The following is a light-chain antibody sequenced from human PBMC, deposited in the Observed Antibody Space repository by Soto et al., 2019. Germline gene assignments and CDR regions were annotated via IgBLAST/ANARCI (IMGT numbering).Light chain of an antibody. V-gene: IGKV1-5*01. CDR2: DAS. CDR3: QQYNSYPGT. Sequence: DIQMTQSPSTLSASVGDRVTITCRASQSISSWLAWYPQKPGKAPKLLIYDASSLESGVPSRFSGSGSGTEFTHTISSLQPDDFSTYYCQQYNSYPGTVGQGTKVDIK. CDR1: QSISSW. J-gene: IGKJ1*01.